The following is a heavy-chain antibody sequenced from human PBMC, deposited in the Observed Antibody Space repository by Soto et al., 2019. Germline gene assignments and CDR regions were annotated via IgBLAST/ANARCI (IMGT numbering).Heavy chain of an antibody. Sequence: RRLSCAASGFTFSSYSMNWVRQAPGKGLEWVSYISSSSSTIYYADSVKGRFTISRDNAKNSLYLQMNSLRDEDTAVHYCGSMARIDYWGQGTLVTVSS. D-gene: IGHD3-10*01. CDR3: GSMARIDY. CDR2: ISSSSSTI. V-gene: IGHV3-48*02. J-gene: IGHJ4*02. CDR1: GFTFSSYS.